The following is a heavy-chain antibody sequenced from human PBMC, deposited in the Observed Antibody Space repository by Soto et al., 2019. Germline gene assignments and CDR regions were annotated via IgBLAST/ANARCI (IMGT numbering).Heavy chain of an antibody. CDR1: GFTFGIYS. D-gene: IGHD2-15*01. Sequence: EVQLVESGGGLVQRGGSLRLSCAASGFTFGIYSMNWVRQAPGKGLEWISYINGSSSTMYYADSVKGRFIISRDNADNSVYRQMNSLRDADTAVYYCARGDRFRCSGDRCFSDGLFLSWGQGTLVTVSS. CDR3: ARGDRFRCSGDRCFSDGLFLS. V-gene: IGHV3-48*02. J-gene: IGHJ5*02. CDR2: INGSSSTM.